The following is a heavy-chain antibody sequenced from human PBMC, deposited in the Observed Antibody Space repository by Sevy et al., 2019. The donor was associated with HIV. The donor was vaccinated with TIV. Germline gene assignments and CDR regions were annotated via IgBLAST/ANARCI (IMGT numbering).Heavy chain of an antibody. CDR3: AIGRYDSSGRSYYFDY. V-gene: IGHV1-69*13. Sequence: ASVKVSCKASGGTFSSYAISWVRQAPGQGLEWMGGIIPIFGTANYAQKFQGTVTITADESTSTAYMELSSLRSEDTAVYYCAIGRYDSSGRSYYFDYWGQGTLVTVSS. CDR1: GGTFSSYA. CDR2: IIPIFGTA. D-gene: IGHD3-22*01. J-gene: IGHJ4*02.